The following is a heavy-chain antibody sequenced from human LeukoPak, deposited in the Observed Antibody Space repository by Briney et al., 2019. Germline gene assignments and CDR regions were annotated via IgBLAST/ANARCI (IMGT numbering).Heavy chain of an antibody. Sequence: PGGSLRLSCAASGFTFSTYFMGWVRQAPGKGLECVANMTPDGHEEYCVDSVRGRFTISRDNAKNSLCLQMNSLRAEDTAVYYCVRGKAGMAYFDYWGQGTLVTVSS. CDR3: VRGKAGMAYFDY. CDR1: GFTFSTYF. J-gene: IGHJ4*02. D-gene: IGHD5-18*01. V-gene: IGHV3-7*01. CDR2: MTPDGHEE.